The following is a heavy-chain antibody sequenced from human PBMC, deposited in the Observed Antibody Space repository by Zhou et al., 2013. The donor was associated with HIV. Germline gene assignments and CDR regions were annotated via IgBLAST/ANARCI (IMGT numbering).Heavy chain of an antibody. J-gene: IGHJ4*02. CDR3: ARSEEEYCSGGSCYFDY. CDR1: GYTFTSYG. V-gene: IGHV1-18*01. D-gene: IGHD2-15*01. CDR2: ISAYNGNT. Sequence: QVQLVQSGAEVKKPGASVKVSCKASGYTFTSYGISWVRQAPGQGLEWMGWISAYNGNTNYAQKLQGRVTMTTDTSTSTAYMELRSLRSDDTAVYYCARSEEEYCSGGSCYFDYWGQGTLVTVSS.